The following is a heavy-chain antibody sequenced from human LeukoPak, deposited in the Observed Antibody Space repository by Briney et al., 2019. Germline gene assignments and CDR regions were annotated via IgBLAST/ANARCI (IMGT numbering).Heavy chain of an antibody. CDR1: GFTFSSYW. D-gene: IGHD3-9*01. J-gene: IGHJ6*02. Sequence: AGGSLRLSCVASGFTFSSYWVHWVRQDPRKGLVWVSRISGDGRNINYADSVRGRFTISRDNAKNTLYLQMNTLRVEDTAVYYCTRDLMDYDVSTGLHHYYMDVWGQGTTVTVSS. V-gene: IGHV3-74*01. CDR2: ISGDGRNI. CDR3: TRDLMDYDVSTGLHHYYMDV.